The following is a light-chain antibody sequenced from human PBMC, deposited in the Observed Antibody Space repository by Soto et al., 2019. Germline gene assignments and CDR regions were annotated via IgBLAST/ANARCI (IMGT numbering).Light chain of an antibody. V-gene: IGKV3-20*01. CDR1: QTVVSNY. CDR3: QQYGSSPWT. Sequence: EIVLTQSPGTLSLSPGERATLSCRASQTVVSNYLAWYQQKPGQAPRLLIYGASSRATGIPDRFSGSGSGTDFTLTIGRLEPEDIAVYYCQQYGSSPWTFGQGTKVEIK. CDR2: GAS. J-gene: IGKJ1*01.